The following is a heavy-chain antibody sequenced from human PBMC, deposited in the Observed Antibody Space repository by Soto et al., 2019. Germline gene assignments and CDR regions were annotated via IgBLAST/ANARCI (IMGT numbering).Heavy chain of an antibody. V-gene: IGHV4-31*02. J-gene: IGHJ4*02. CDR3: ARSSRSYFDY. Sequence: AISRSGYFWSWIRQHPGKGLEWIGYIYDSGSTYYNPSLKSRVSLSVDTSKNQFSLNLTSVTAADTAMYYCARSSRSYFDYWGQGTLVTVSS. CDR2: IYDSGST. CDR1: AISRSGYF.